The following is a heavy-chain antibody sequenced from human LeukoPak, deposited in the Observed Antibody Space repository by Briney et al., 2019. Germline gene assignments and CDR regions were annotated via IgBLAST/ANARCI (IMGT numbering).Heavy chain of an antibody. CDR3: ARDKLFGGVDY. Sequence: SETLSLTCSVSGGSISSYYWSWIRQPPGKGLEWIGYIYYSGSTNYNPSPTSGVTISVVTTKKQCSLKLSSVTAADTAVYYCARDKLFGGVDYWGQGTLVTVSS. CDR1: GGSISSYY. D-gene: IGHD3-16*01. J-gene: IGHJ4*02. CDR2: IYYSGST. V-gene: IGHV4-59*12.